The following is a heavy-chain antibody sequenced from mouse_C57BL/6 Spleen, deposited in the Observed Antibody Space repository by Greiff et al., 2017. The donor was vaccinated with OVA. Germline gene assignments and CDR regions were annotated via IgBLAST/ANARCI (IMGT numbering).Heavy chain of an antibody. V-gene: IGHV3-6*01. CDR2: ISYDGSN. CDR1: GYSITSGYY. Sequence: EVQLVESGPGLVKPSQSLSLTCSVTGYSITSGYYWNWIRQFPGNKLEWMGYISYDGSNNYNPSLKNRISITRDTSKNQFFLKLNSVTTEDTATYYCARVGDDSVYFDYWGQGTTLTVSS. J-gene: IGHJ2*01. D-gene: IGHD2-4*01. CDR3: ARVGDDSVYFDY.